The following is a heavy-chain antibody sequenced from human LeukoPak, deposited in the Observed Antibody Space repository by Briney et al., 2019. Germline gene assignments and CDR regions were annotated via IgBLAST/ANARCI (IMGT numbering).Heavy chain of an antibody. Sequence: SETLSLTCTVSGGSISSYYWNWIRQPPGKGLEWIGYIYYSGTTDYNPSLQSRVTISVDTSKNQFSLNLTSVTAADTAVYFCATSGYTTSYYTFFHHWGQGTLVTVSS. CDR2: IYYSGTT. J-gene: IGHJ1*01. V-gene: IGHV4-59*08. CDR3: ATSGYTTSYYTFFHH. CDR1: GGSISSYY. D-gene: IGHD1-26*01.